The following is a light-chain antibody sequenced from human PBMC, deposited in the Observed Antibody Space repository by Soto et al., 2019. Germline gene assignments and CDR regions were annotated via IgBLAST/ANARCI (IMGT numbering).Light chain of an antibody. CDR3: QQYYSYPPT. CDR1: QGISSY. J-gene: IGKJ2*01. Sequence: AIRMTQSPSSFSASTGDRVTITCRASQGISSYLAWYQQKSGKAPKVLIYAASTFHSGVPSRFSASGSVTDFTLTITCLQSEDFATYYCQQYYSYPPTFGQGTKLEIK. V-gene: IGKV1-8*01. CDR2: AAS.